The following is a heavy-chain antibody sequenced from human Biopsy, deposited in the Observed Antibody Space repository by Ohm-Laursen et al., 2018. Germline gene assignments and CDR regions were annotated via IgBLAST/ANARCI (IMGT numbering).Heavy chain of an antibody. V-gene: IGHV3-23*01. CDR3: AKGGYCTTSSCYMDLDY. CDR2: ISGSGGNT. D-gene: IGHD2-2*02. CDR1: GFTFSDYA. Sequence: SLRLSCSASGFTFSDYAMNWVRQAPGKGLEWVSTISGSGGNTYYADSVRGRFTVSRDGSKSTLYLQISSLSAEDTAFYYCAKGGYCTTSSCYMDLDYWGQGTLVTVSS. J-gene: IGHJ4*02.